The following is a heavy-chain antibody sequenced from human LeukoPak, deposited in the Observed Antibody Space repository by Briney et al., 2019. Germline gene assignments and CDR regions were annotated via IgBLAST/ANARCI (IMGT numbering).Heavy chain of an antibody. D-gene: IGHD4-23*01. V-gene: IGHV3-7*01. CDR1: GFTFSSYW. Sequence: GGSLRLSCAASGFTFSSYWMSWVRQAPGKGLVWVANIKQDGSEKYCVDSVKGRFTISRDNAKNSLYLQMNSLRAEDTAVYYCARYDYGGKFPLFFDYWGQGTLVTVSS. CDR2: IKQDGSEK. J-gene: IGHJ4*02. CDR3: ARYDYGGKFPLFFDY.